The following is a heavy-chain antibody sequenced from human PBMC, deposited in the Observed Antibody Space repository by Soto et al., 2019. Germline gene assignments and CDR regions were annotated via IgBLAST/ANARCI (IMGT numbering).Heavy chain of an antibody. CDR1: GFTFSSYW. V-gene: IGHV3-7*01. CDR3: ARECYDILTGYPLAPLYFDY. D-gene: IGHD3-9*01. CDR2: IKQDGSEK. J-gene: IGHJ4*02. Sequence: GGSLRLSCAASGFTFSSYWMSWVRQAPGKGLEWVANIKQDGSEKYYVDSVKGRFTISRDNAKNSLYLQMNSLRAEDTAVYYCARECYDILTGYPLAPLYFDYWGQGTLVTVSS.